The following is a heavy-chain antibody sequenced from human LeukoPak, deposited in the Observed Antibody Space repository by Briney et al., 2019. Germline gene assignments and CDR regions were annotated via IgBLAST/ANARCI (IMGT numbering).Heavy chain of an antibody. D-gene: IGHD1-26*01. V-gene: IGHV3-53*01. J-gene: IGHJ4*02. Sequence: GGSLRLSCAASGFTVNNYYMTWVRQAPGKGLECVSILYSGGMTYYADTVKGRFTISTDTSKNTVNLQMNSLRAEDTAIYYCARMFGGNYYGYYFDYWGQGSMLTVSS. CDR1: GFTVNNYY. CDR3: ARMFGGNYYGYYFDY. CDR2: LYSGGMT.